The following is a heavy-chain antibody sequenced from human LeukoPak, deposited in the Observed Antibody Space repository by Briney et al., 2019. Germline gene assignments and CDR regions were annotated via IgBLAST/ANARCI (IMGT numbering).Heavy chain of an antibody. CDR2: IYPGDSDT. J-gene: IGHJ4*02. CDR1: GYSFTSYW. CDR3: ARLMNWGYYDSGGSSQPSYFDY. Sequence: GESLKISCKGSGYSFTSYWIGWVRQMPGKGLEWMGIIYPGDSDTRYSPSFQGQVTISADKSIITAYLQWSSLKASDTAMYYCARLMNWGYYDSGGSSQPSYFDYWGQGTLVAVSS. V-gene: IGHV5-51*01. D-gene: IGHD3-22*01.